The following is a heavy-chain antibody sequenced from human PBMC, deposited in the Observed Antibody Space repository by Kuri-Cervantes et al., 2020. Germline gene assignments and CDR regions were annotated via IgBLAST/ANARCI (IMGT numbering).Heavy chain of an antibody. Sequence: GESLKISCAASGFTFSSYWMHWVRQAPGKGLEWVAVIWYDGSNKYYADSVKGRFTISRDNSKNTLYLQMNSLRAEDTAVYYCAREVLAYCGGDRRRDAFDIWGQGTMVTVSS. V-gene: IGHV3-33*08. CDR2: IWYDGSNK. D-gene: IGHD2-21*02. CDR3: AREVLAYCGGDRRRDAFDI. J-gene: IGHJ3*02. CDR1: GFTFSSYW.